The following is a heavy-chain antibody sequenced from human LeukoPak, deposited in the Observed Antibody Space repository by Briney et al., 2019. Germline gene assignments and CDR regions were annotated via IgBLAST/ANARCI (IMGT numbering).Heavy chain of an antibody. Sequence: SETLSLTCTVSGGSISSSSYYWGWIRQPPGKGLEWIGSIYYGGSTYYNPSLKSRVTISVDTSKNQFSLKLSSVTAADTAVYYCARQDHFWSGFAFDIWGQGTMVTVSS. CDR3: ARQDHFWSGFAFDI. CDR1: GGSISSSSYY. J-gene: IGHJ3*02. CDR2: IYYGGST. V-gene: IGHV4-39*01. D-gene: IGHD3-3*01.